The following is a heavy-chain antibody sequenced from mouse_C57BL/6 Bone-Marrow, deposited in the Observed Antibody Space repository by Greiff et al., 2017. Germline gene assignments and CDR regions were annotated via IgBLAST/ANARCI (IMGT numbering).Heavy chain of an antibody. CDR1: GYTFTSYW. Sequence: VQLQQPGAELVMPGASVKLSCKASGYTFTSYWMHWVKQRPGQGLEWIGEIDTSDSYTNYNQKLKGKFTLTVDKSSSTAYMQLSSLTSEDSAVYYCAKMDGNYGYWDFDVWGTGTTVTVSS. J-gene: IGHJ1*03. CDR3: AKMDGNYGYWDFDV. CDR2: IDTSDSYT. V-gene: IGHV1-69*01. D-gene: IGHD2-1*01.